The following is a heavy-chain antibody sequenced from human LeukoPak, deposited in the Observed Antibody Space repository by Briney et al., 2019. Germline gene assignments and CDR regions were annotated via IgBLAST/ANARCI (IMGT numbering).Heavy chain of an antibody. CDR1: GFTFTGYY. CDR3: AREVSEGGRTIFGVFTRVDY. J-gene: IGHJ4*02. D-gene: IGHD3-3*01. Sequence: ASVRVSFKTSGFTFTGYYVQGVRQAPGQGPEWVGWMYFNSGATRFAPKFQGRVTMTRDTSISTAYMEFSSLRSEDTAVYYCAREVSEGGRTIFGVFTRVDYWGQGTLVTVSS. V-gene: IGHV1-2*02. CDR2: MYFNSGAT.